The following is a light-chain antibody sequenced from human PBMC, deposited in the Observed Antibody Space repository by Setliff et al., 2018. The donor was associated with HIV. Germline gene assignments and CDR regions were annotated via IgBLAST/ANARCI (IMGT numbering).Light chain of an antibody. Sequence: QFVLTQPASVSGSPGQSITVSCTGTSSDVGGYNYVSWYQQHPGKAPKLMIYDVTKRPSGVSNRFSGSKSGNTASLTISGLQAEDEAVYYCCSYAGSSTLYVFGTGTKVTVL. J-gene: IGLJ1*01. CDR1: SSDVGGYNY. CDR2: DVT. CDR3: CSYAGSSTLYV. V-gene: IGLV2-23*02.